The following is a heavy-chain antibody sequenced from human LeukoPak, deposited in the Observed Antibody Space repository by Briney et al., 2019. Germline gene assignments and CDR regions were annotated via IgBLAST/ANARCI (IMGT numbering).Heavy chain of an antibody. J-gene: IGHJ4*02. D-gene: IGHD7-27*01. V-gene: IGHV3-9*01. CDR3: VRSVGSDWGHFDF. Sequence: GGSLRLSCVASGVNFDQYAMCWVRQAPGKGLEWVTDISWNSGTIAYADSVKGRFTISRDNATSSLYLQINSLRTEDTALYYCVRSVGSDWGHFDFRGQGTLVSVSS. CDR2: ISWNSGTI. CDR1: GVNFDQYA.